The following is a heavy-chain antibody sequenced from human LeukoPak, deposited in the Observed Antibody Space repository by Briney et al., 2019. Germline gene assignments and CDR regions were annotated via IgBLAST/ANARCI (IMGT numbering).Heavy chain of an antibody. V-gene: IGHV3-23*01. CDR1: GFTFSSYA. D-gene: IGHD3-10*01. CDR2: ISGSGGST. CDR3: AKRNYYGSGSYSTPGYGMDV. J-gene: IGHJ6*02. Sequence: PGGSLRLSCAASGFTFSSYAMSWVRQAPGKGLEWVSAISGSGGSTYYADSVKGRFTISRDNSKNTLYLQMNSLRAEDTAVYYCAKRNYYGSGSYSTPGYGMDVWGQGTTVTVSS.